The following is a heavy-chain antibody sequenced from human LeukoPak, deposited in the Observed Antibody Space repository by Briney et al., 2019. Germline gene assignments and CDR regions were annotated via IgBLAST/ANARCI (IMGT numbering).Heavy chain of an antibody. Sequence: GGSLRLSCAAPGFTFSSYWMSWVRQAPGKGLEWVANIKQDGSEKYYVDSVKGRFTISRDNAKNSLYLQMNSLRAEDTAVYYCARNNPVPHYYYSSGYMYDPWGQGTPVTGSS. CDR2: IKQDGSEK. J-gene: IGHJ5*02. V-gene: IGHV3-7*01. D-gene: IGHD3-22*01. CDR1: GFTFSSYW. CDR3: ARNNPVPHYYYSSGYMYDP.